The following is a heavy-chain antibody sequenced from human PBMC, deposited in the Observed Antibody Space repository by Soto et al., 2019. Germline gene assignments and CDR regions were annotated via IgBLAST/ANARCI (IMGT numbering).Heavy chain of an antibody. CDR1: GFTFSSYA. V-gene: IGHV3-30-3*01. CDR2: ISYDGSNK. Sequence: GGSLRLSCAASGFTFSSYAMHWVRQAPGKGLEWVAVISYDGSNKYYADSVKGRFTISRDNSKNTLYLQMNSLRAEDTAVYYCARPLDADSSGYYYGDALDIWGQGTMVTVSS. CDR3: ARPLDADSSGYYYGDALDI. J-gene: IGHJ3*02. D-gene: IGHD3-22*01.